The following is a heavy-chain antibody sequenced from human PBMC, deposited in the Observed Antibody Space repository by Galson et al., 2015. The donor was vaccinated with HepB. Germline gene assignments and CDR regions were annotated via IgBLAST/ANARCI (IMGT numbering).Heavy chain of an antibody. J-gene: IGHJ4*02. CDR2: ISAYNGNA. D-gene: IGHD2-8*01. CDR3: ARDSGYAY. CDR1: GYTFSRYG. V-gene: IGHV1-18*04. Sequence: SVKVSCKASGYTFSRYGISWVRQAPGQGLEWMGWISAYNGNANYAQKLQGRVTMTTDTSTTTAYMELRSLRSDDTAVYYCARDSGYAYWGQGTLVTVSS.